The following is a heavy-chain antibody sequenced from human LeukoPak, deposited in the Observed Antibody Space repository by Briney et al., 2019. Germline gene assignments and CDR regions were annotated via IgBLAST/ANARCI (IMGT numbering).Heavy chain of an antibody. V-gene: IGHV3-9*01. J-gene: IGHJ3*02. CDR2: ISWNSGSI. CDR3: AKGRSDYPSGYNAFDI. D-gene: IGHD3-3*01. Sequence: GGSLRLSCAASGFTFDDYAMHWVRQAPGKGLEWVSGISWNSGSIGYADSVKGRFTISRDNAKNSLYLQMNSLRAEDTALYYCAKGRSDYPSGYNAFDIWGQGTMVTVSS. CDR1: GFTFDDYA.